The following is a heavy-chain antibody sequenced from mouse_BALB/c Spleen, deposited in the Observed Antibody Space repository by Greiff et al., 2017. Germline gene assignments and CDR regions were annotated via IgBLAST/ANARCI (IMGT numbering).Heavy chain of an antibody. V-gene: IGHV5-9-4*01. Sequence: EVKLVESGGGLVKPGGSLKLSCAASGFTFSSYAMSWVRQSPEKRLEWVAEISSGGSYTYYPDTVTGRFTISRDNAKNTLYLEMSSMRSEDTAMYYCARVRGNYRDPMDYWGQGTSVTVAS. D-gene: IGHD2-1*01. J-gene: IGHJ4*01. CDR2: ISSGGSYT. CDR3: ARVRGNYRDPMDY. CDR1: GFTFSSYA.